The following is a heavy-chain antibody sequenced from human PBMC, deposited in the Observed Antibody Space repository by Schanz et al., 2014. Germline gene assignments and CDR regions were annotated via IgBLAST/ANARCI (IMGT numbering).Heavy chain of an antibody. CDR1: GYTFTTYA. D-gene: IGHD3-10*01. Sequence: QVQLVQSGAEVKKPGASVKVSCKASGYTFTTYAISWVRQAPGQGFEWMGWISGYNGDTDYAQNLQGRVTMTTDTSTSTAYMELRSLSSADTAVYYCARGRGFYDYWGQGTLVTVSS. J-gene: IGHJ4*02. CDR3: ARGRGFYDY. CDR2: ISGYNGDT. V-gene: IGHV1-18*01.